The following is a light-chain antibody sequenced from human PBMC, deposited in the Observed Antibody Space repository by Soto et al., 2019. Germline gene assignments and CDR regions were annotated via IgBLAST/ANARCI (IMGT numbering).Light chain of an antibody. CDR1: SSNIGAGYD. CDR2: NNR. CDR3: QSYDSSLGGTWV. V-gene: IGLV1-40*01. J-gene: IGLJ3*02. Sequence: QSVLTQPPSVSGAPGQRVTISCTGSSSNIGAGYDVHWYQQIPGAAPKLLIYNNRNRPSGVPDRFSGSKSGTSASLAITGLQAEDEADYYGQSYDSSLGGTWVFGGGTMVTVL.